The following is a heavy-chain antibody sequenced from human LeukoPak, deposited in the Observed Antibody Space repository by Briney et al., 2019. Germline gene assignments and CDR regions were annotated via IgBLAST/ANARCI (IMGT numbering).Heavy chain of an antibody. CDR3: AREGIWDPNLDY. CDR2: ISSSGSTI. D-gene: IGHD1-14*01. V-gene: IGHV3-48*03. CDR1: GFTFSSYE. Sequence: GGSLRLSCAASGFTFSSYEMNWVRQAPGKGLEWVSYISSSGSTIYYADSVKGRFTISRDNAKNSLYLQMNSLRAEDTAVYYCAREGIWDPNLDYWGQGTLVTVSS. J-gene: IGHJ4*02.